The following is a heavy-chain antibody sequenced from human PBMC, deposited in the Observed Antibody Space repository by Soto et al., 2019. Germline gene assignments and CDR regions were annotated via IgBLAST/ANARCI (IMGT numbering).Heavy chain of an antibody. CDR3: AKELAGKGQWLAPGGDDY. CDR2: ISGSGGST. CDR1: GFTFSSYA. Sequence: GGSLRLSCAASGFTFSSYAMSWVRQAPGKGLEWVSAISGSGGSTYYADSVKGRFTISRDNSKNTLYLQMNSLRAEDTAVYYCAKELAGKGQWLAPGGDDYWGQGTLVTVSS. D-gene: IGHD6-19*01. J-gene: IGHJ4*02. V-gene: IGHV3-23*01.